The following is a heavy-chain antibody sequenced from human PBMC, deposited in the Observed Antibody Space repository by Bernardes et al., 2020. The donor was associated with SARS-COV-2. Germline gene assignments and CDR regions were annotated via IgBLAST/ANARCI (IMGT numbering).Heavy chain of an antibody. J-gene: IGHJ6*02. CDR2: IYTSGST. CDR3: ARDGDYYDFWSGYSYGMDV. V-gene: IGHV4-4*07. D-gene: IGHD3-3*01. CDR1: GGSISSYY. Sequence: SETLSLTCTVSGGSISSYYWSWIRQPAGKGLEWIGRIYTSGSTNYNPSLKSRVTMSVDTSKNQFSLKLSSVTAAGTAVYYCARDGDYYDFWSGYSYGMDVWGQGTTVTVSS.